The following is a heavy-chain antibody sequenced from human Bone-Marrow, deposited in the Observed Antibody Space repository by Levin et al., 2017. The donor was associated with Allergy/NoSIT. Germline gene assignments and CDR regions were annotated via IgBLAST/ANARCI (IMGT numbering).Heavy chain of an antibody. J-gene: IGHJ1*01. CDR1: GFTFSSYA. CDR3: AKDFQSGLVPQSFQH. D-gene: IGHD6-19*01. Sequence: GESLKISCAASGFTFSSYAMSWVRQAPGKGLEWVSAISGSGGSTYYADSVKGRFTISRDNSKNTLYLQMNSLRAEDTAVYYCAKDFQSGLVPQSFQHWGQGTLVTVSS. CDR2: ISGSGGST. V-gene: IGHV3-23*01.